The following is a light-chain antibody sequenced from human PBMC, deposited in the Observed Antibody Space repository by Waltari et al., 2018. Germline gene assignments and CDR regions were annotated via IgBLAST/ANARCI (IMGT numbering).Light chain of an antibody. J-gene: IGKJ1*01. CDR1: QTISNW. Sequence: DVQMTQSPSTLSASVGDRVTITCRASQTISNWLAWYQQKPGKAPTLLIYKASSLQGGVPSRFSGSGSGAEFTLTISSLQPDDFATYYCHQYNAYPWTFGQGNKVEIK. V-gene: IGKV1-5*03. CDR3: HQYNAYPWT. CDR2: KAS.